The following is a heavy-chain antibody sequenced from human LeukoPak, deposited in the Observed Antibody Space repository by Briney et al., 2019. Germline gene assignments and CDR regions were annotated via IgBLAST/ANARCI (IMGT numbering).Heavy chain of an antibody. D-gene: IGHD3-22*01. CDR1: GYTFTGYY. V-gene: IGHV1-2*02. Sequence: ASVKVSFKASGYTFTGYYMHWVRQAPGQGLEWMGWINPNSGGTNYAQKFQGRVTMTRDTPISTAYMELSRLRSDDTAVYYCAREDYYDSSGYYKNKEYFQHWGKGTPVTVSS. J-gene: IGHJ1*01. CDR3: AREDYYDSSGYYKNKEYFQH. CDR2: INPNSGGT.